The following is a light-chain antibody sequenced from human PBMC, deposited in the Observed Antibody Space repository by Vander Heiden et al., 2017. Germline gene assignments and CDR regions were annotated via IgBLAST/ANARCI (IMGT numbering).Light chain of an antibody. Sequence: SSELTQDPAVSVALGPPVRITCQGDSLRSYYASWYQQKPGQAPVLVIYGKNNRPSGIPDRFSGSSSGNTASLTITGAQAEDEADYYCNSRDSSGNHRVFGGGTKLTVL. J-gene: IGLJ3*02. V-gene: IGLV3-19*01. CDR1: SLRSYY. CDR3: NSRDSSGNHRV. CDR2: GKN.